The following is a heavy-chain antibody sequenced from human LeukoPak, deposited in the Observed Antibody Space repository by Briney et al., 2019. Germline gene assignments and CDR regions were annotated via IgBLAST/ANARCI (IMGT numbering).Heavy chain of an antibody. J-gene: IGHJ6*02. CDR3: ARGGGPYSGTYGMDV. CDR2: IIPILGIA. CDR1: VGTFSSYA. V-gene: IGHV1-69*04. Sequence: GASVKVSCKASVGTFSSYAISWVRQAPGQGLEWMGRIIPILGIANYAQKFQGRVTITADKSTSTAYMELSSLRSDDTAVYYCARGGGPYSGTYGMDVWGQGTTVTVSS. D-gene: IGHD1-26*01.